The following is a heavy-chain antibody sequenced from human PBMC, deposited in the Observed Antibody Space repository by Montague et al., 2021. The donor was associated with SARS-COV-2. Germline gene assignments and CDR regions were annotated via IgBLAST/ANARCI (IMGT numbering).Heavy chain of an antibody. Sequence: PVLAKPTKTLTLTCTFSGFSLSTSGLCVSWIRQPPGKALEWLALIDWDDDKYYSTSLKTRLTISKDTSKNQVVLTMTNMDPVDTATYYCARSLLWFGELNAFDIWGQGTMVTVSS. CDR3: ARSLLWFGELNAFDI. CDR2: IDWDDDK. V-gene: IGHV2-70*01. D-gene: IGHD3-10*01. J-gene: IGHJ3*02. CDR1: GFSLSTSGLC.